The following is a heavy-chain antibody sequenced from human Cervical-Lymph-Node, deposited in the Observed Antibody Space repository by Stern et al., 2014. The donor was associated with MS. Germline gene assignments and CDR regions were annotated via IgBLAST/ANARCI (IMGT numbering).Heavy chain of an antibody. CDR2: IDWDDDK. J-gene: IGHJ4*02. CDR1: GFSLSTSGMC. D-gene: IGHD5-12*01. V-gene: IGHV2-70*01. CDR3: ARTHDIDLDY. Sequence: QVTLRESGPALVKPTQTLTLTCTFSGFSLSTSGMCVSWIRQPPGKALEWLALIDWDDDKYYSTCLNTRLTVYKDPSKNQVVRTMTNMDPVDTATYYCARTHDIDLDYWGQGTLVTVSS.